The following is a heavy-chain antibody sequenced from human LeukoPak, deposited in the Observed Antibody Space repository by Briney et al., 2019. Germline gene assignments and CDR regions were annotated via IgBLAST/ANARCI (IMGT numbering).Heavy chain of an antibody. CDR1: GDSMSSYY. J-gene: IGHJ3*02. CDR2: INHSGST. D-gene: IGHD1-26*01. Sequence: SETLSLTCSVSGDSMSSYYWSWIRQPPGKGLEWIGEINHSGSTNYNPSLKSRVTISVDTSKNQFSLKLSSVTAADTAVYYCATSRVVGATEDAFDIWGQGTMVTVSS. V-gene: IGHV4-34*01. CDR3: ATSRVVGATEDAFDI.